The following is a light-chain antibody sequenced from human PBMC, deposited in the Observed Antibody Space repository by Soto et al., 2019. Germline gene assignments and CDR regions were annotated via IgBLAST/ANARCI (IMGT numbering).Light chain of an antibody. CDR2: AAS. CDR3: QKYDNGPFT. CDR1: QGISHY. V-gene: IGKV1-27*01. Sequence: DIQMTQSPSSLSASVGDRVTITCRATQGISHYIAWYQQRPGRAPKLLIYAASTLHSGVPSRFSGSGSGTDFTLTISSLQPEDVGTYYCQKYDNGPFTFGPGTKVDLK. J-gene: IGKJ3*01.